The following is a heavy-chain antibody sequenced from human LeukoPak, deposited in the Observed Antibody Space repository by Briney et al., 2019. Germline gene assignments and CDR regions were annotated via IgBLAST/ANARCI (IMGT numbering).Heavy chain of an antibody. Sequence: GGSLRLSCAASGFTFSSYSMNWVRQAPGKGLEWVSSISSSSSYIYYADSVKGRFTISRDNAKNSLYLQMNSLRVEDTAVYYCAREYDFWSGTDAFDIWGQGTMVTVSS. CDR2: ISSSSSYI. CDR1: GFTFSSYS. D-gene: IGHD3-3*01. V-gene: IGHV3-21*01. CDR3: AREYDFWSGTDAFDI. J-gene: IGHJ3*02.